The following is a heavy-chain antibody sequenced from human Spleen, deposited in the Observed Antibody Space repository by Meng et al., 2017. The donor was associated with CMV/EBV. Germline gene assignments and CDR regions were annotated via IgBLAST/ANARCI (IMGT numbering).Heavy chain of an antibody. D-gene: IGHD3-16*02. CDR3: ARHPIYVWGSYRPYYFDY. V-gene: IGHV5-51*01. CDR1: YSFTSYW. Sequence: YSFTSYWIGWVRQMHGKGLEWMGIIYPGDSDTRYSPSFQGQVTISADKSISTAYLQWSSLKASDTAMYYCARHPIYVWGSYRPYYFDYWGQGTLVTVSS. J-gene: IGHJ4*02. CDR2: IYPGDSDT.